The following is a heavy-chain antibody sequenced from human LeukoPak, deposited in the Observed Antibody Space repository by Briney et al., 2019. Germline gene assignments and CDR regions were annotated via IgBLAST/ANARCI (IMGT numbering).Heavy chain of an antibody. D-gene: IGHD3-22*01. V-gene: IGHV1-18*01. CDR1: GYTFTSYG. Sequence: ASVKVSFKASGYTFTSYGISWVRQAPGQGLEWMGWISAYNGNTNYAQKLQGRVTMTTDTSTSTAYMEPRSLRSDDTAVYYCARVRGYYDGSGPRDYWGQGTLVTVSS. CDR3: ARVRGYYDGSGPRDY. J-gene: IGHJ4*02. CDR2: ISAYNGNT.